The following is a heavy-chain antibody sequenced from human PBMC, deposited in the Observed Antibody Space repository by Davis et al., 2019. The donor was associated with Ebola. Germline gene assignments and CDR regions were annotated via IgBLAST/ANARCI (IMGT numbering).Heavy chain of an antibody. CDR1: GFTFSDYY. Sequence: GESLKISCAASGFTFSDYYMSWIRQAPGKGLEWVSYISSSGSTIYYADSVKGRFTISRDNAKNSLYLQMNSLRAEDTAVYYCARDPYGGNSYWFDPWGQGTLVTVSS. J-gene: IGHJ5*02. CDR3: ARDPYGGNSYWFDP. V-gene: IGHV3-11*01. CDR2: ISSSGSTI. D-gene: IGHD4-23*01.